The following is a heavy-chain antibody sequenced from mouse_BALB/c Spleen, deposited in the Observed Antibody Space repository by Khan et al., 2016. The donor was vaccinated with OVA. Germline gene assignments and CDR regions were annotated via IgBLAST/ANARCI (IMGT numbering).Heavy chain of an antibody. CDR2: VSTGGSYT. V-gene: IGHV5-6*01. D-gene: IGHD1-1*01. CDR3: TRLAYYYDSEGFAY. CDR1: GFTFSTYG. J-gene: IGHJ3*01. Sequence: EAQLQESGGDLVKPGGSLKLSCAASGFTFSTYGMSWVRQTPDKRLEWVATVSTGGSYTYYADSVKGRFTISRDNAKNTLFLQMSGLKSEDTAIFYCTRLAYYYDSEGFAYWGQGTLVTVSA.